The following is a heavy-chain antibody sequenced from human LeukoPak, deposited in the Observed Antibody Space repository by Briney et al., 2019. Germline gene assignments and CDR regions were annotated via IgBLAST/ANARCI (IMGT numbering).Heavy chain of an antibody. D-gene: IGHD4-17*01. J-gene: IGHJ6*02. Sequence: SGTLSLTCAVSGGSISSSNWWSWVRQPPGKGLEWIGEIYHSGSTNYNPSLKSRVTISVDKSKNQFSLKLSSVTAADTAVYYCARDWPHDYGDELHYYGMDVLGQGTTVTVSS. CDR2: IYHSGST. V-gene: IGHV4-4*02. CDR1: GGSISSSNW. CDR3: ARDWPHDYGDELHYYGMDV.